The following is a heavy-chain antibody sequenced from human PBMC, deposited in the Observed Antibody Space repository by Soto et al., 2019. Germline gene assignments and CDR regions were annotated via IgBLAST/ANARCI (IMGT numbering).Heavy chain of an antibody. CDR3: AXXPAMDV. CDR1: GFTFSEHH. Sequence: EVQLVESGGGLVQPGGSLRLSCAASGFTFSEHHMDWVRQAPGKGLEWSGPTRNKANSYTTVYVASVKGRFTISRDDSXXXXXXXXXXXXXXXXPVXXCAXXPAMDVWGQGTTVTVSS. V-gene: IGHV3-72*01. J-gene: IGHJ6*02. CDR2: TRNKANSYTT.